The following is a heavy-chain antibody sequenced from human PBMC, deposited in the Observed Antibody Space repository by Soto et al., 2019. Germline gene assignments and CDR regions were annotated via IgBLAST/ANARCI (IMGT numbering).Heavy chain of an antibody. J-gene: IGHJ4*02. CDR3: ARDRGWSLLDY. Sequence: GGSLRLSCAASGFDFSVTCMSWIRQAPGKGLEWVAHMCNSPDDTSYADSVKGRFTISRDNAKNTLYLQMNSLRAEDTAVYYCARDRGWSLLDYWGQGTLVTVSS. CDR2: MCNSPDDT. D-gene: IGHD6-19*01. CDR1: GFDFSVTC. V-gene: IGHV3-11*06.